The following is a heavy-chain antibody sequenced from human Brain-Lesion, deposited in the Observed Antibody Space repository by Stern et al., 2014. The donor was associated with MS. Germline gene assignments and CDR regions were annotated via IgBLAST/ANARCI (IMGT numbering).Heavy chain of an antibody. J-gene: IGHJ6*02. D-gene: IGHD4-23*01. V-gene: IGHV1-2*04. CDR1: GYTFTGYF. CDR3: ARVPGGVFGGMDV. Sequence: VQLVESGAEVEKPGASVKVSCKASGYTFTGYFMHWVRQAPGQGLEWVAGVNHDSGDTKYAQKFQGWVTMARDTSISTAYMELNSLRSDDTAVYYCARVPGGVFGGMDVWGQGTTV. CDR2: VNHDSGDT.